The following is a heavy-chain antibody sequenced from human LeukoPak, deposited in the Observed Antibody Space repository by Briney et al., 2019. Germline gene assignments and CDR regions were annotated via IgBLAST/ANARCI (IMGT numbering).Heavy chain of an antibody. Sequence: SETLSLTCTASGGSISISSYYWSWIRQPAGKGLDWIGRIYTSGSTNYNPSLKSRVTMSLDTSKNQFSLKLRSVTAADTAVYYCTRGASPGGMDVWGQGTTVTVSS. CDR3: TRGASPGGMDV. J-gene: IGHJ6*02. V-gene: IGHV4-61*02. D-gene: IGHD2-2*01. CDR2: IYTSGST. CDR1: GGSISISSYY.